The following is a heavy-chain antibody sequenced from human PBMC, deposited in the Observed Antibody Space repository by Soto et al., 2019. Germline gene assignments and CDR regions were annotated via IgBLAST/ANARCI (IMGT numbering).Heavy chain of an antibody. CDR3: VKDQKYYDSSGYYNYFDY. V-gene: IGHV3-64D*06. D-gene: IGHD3-22*01. Sequence: QLGGSLRLSCSASGFTFSSYAMHWVRQAPGKGLEYVSAISSNGGSTYYADSVKGRFTISRDNSKNTLYLQMSSLRAEDTAVYYCVKDQKYYDSSGYYNYFDYWGQGTLVTVSS. J-gene: IGHJ4*02. CDR1: GFTFSSYA. CDR2: ISSNGGST.